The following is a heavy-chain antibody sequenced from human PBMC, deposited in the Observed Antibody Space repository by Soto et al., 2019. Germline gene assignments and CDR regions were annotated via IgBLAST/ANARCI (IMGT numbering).Heavy chain of an antibody. CDR1: GLTFSNYG. J-gene: IGHJ6*02. CDR3: ARDLYCSSTSCYQYSYYYYGMDV. D-gene: IGHD2-2*01. CDR2: ITASGGVT. Sequence: QVQLVESGGGVVQPGRSLRLSCAASGLTFSNYGMHWVRQAPGKGLDWVSTITASGGVTFYEDSVKGRFTISRDNSKNTLYLQMNSLRAEDTAVYYCARDLYCSSTSCYQYSYYYYGMDVWGQGTTVTVSS. V-gene: IGHV3-NL1*01.